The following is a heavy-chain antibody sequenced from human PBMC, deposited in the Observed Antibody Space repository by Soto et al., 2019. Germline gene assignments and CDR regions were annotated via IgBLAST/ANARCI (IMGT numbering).Heavy chain of an antibody. D-gene: IGHD3-10*01. Sequence: PSETLSLTCAVYGGSFSGYYWSWIRQPPGKGLEWIGEINHSGSTNYNPSLKSRVTISVDTSKNQFSLKLSSVTAADTAVYYCARKRVTMVRGVIGKTNWFEPWGQGTLVTVS. CDR1: GGSFSGYY. CDR3: ARKRVTMVRGVIGKTNWFEP. V-gene: IGHV4-34*01. CDR2: INHSGST. J-gene: IGHJ5*02.